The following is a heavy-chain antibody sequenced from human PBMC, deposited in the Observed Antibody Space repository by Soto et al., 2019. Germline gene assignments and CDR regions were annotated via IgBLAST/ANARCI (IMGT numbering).Heavy chain of an antibody. CDR2: IYWDDDK. V-gene: IGHV2-5*02. CDR1: GFSLSTSGVG. D-gene: IGHD2-15*01. CDR3: AHRVMVTATRAFDI. J-gene: IGHJ3*02. Sequence: QITLKESGPTLVKPTQTLTLTCTFSGFSLSTSGVGVGWIRQPPGKALEWLAPIYWDDDKRYSPSLKSRLTITTDTSKNQVVLTMTNMDPVDTATYYCAHRVMVTATRAFDIWGQGTMVTVSS.